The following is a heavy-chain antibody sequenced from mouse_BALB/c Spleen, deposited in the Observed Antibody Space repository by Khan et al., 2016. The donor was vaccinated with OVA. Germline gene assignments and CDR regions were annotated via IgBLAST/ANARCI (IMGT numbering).Heavy chain of an antibody. J-gene: IGHJ4*01. CDR1: GYSITSDYA. V-gene: IGHV3-2*02. CDR2: ISYSGST. CDR3: ARDGSRYNYAMDY. Sequence: EVQLQESGPGLVKPSQSLSLTCTVTGYSITSDYAWNWIRPFPGKKLEWMGYISYSGSTNYNQSIKSRISITRDTSKNQFFLQLNSVTTEDTATYYCARDGSRYNYAMDYWGQGTSVTVSS. D-gene: IGHD2-3*01.